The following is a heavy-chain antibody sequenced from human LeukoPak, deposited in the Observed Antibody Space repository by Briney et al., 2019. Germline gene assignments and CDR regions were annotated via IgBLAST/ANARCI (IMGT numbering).Heavy chain of an antibody. CDR3: ARLAVCGGDCFAFDI. V-gene: IGHV4-59*01. J-gene: IGHJ3*02. CDR1: GGSISSYY. Sequence: SETLSLTCTVSGGSISSYYWSWIRQPPGKGLEWIGYIHYSGSTNYNPSLKSRVTISVDTSKNQFSLKLSSVTAADTAVYYCARLAVCGGDCFAFDIWGQGAMVTVSS. D-gene: IGHD2-21*02. CDR2: IHYSGST.